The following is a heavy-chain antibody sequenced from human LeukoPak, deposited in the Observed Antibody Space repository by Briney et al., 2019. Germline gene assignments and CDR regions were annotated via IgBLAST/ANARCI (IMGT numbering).Heavy chain of an antibody. CDR2: ISSSSSYI. V-gene: IGHV3-21*01. CDR3: ASGYYDILIPPRY. D-gene: IGHD3-9*01. J-gene: IGHJ4*02. Sequence: GGSPRLSCAASGFTFSSYSMNWVRQAPGKGREWVSSISSSSSYIYYADSVKGRFTISRDNAKNSLYLQMNSLIAEDTAVYYCASGYYDILIPPRYWGQGTLVTVSS. CDR1: GFTFSSYS.